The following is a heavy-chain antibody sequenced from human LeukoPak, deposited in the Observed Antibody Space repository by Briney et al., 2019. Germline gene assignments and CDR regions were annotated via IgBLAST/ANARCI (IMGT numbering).Heavy chain of an antibody. V-gene: IGHV3-21*01. CDR2: ISSSSSYI. CDR1: GFPFSSYS. J-gene: IGHJ4*02. Sequence: PGGSLRLSCAASGFPFSSYSMNWVPQAPGKGLEWVSSISSSSSYIYYADSVKGRFTISRDNANISPYLQMKSLRAEDRAVYYWARDYTGGWNDYWGQGTLVIVSS. CDR3: ARDYTGGWNDY. D-gene: IGHD2-8*02.